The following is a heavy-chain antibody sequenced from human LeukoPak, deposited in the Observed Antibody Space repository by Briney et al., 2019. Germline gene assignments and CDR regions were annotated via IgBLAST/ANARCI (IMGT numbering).Heavy chain of an antibody. CDR3: ATDSSLYSGSWTDLDY. CDR1: GYTLTELY. D-gene: IGHD6-13*01. CDR2: FYPEECET. Sequence: GASVNVSYKVSGYTLTELYMHWVRQAPGKGREGVGGFYPEECETIYAQKFQGRVTMTGDTSTDTVYRELEGVSCEDKGVYCCATDSSLYSGSWTDLDYWGQGTLVTVSS. V-gene: IGHV1-24*01. J-gene: IGHJ4*02.